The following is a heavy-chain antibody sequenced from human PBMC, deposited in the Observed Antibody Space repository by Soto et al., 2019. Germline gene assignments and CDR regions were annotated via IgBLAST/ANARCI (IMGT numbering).Heavy chain of an antibody. D-gene: IGHD2-15*01. Sequence: QVQLVQSGAEVKKPGSSVKVSCKASGGTFSSYAISWVRQAPGQGLEWMGGIILIFGTANYAQKFQGRVTITADESTSTADMELSSLRSEDTAVYYCARFGYWSGGSCYSASWFDPWGQGTLGTVSS. J-gene: IGHJ5*02. CDR2: IILIFGTA. V-gene: IGHV1-69*12. CDR1: GGTFSSYA. CDR3: ARFGYWSGGSCYSASWFDP.